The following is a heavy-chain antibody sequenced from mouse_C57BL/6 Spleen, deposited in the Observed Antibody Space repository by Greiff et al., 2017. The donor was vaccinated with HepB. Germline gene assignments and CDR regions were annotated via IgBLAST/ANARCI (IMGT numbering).Heavy chain of an antibody. Sequence: EVKLLESGGGLVKPGGSLKLSCAASGFTFSDYGMHWVRQAPEKGLEWVAYISSGSSTIYYADTVKGRSTITRDKAKNTLFLQMTSLRSEDTAMYYCARWESGAMDYWGQGTSVTVSS. D-gene: IGHD4-1*01. V-gene: IGHV5-17*01. CDR1: GFTFSDYG. CDR3: ARWESGAMDY. CDR2: ISSGSSTI. J-gene: IGHJ4*01.